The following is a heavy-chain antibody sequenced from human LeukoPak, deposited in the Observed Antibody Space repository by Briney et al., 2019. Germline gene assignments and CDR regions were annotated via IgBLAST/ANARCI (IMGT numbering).Heavy chain of an antibody. D-gene: IGHD2-2*01. V-gene: IGHV4-59*12. J-gene: IGHJ6*03. Sequence: KTSETLSLTCTVSGDSINSYYWSWIRQPPGKGLEWIGYIYYSGSTKYNPSLKSRVTISVDTSKNQFSLKLSSVTAADTAVYYCARLGYCSSTSCLRKYYYYYYMDVWGKGTTVTISS. CDR3: ARLGYCSSTSCLRKYYYYYYMDV. CDR1: GDSINSYY. CDR2: IYYSGST.